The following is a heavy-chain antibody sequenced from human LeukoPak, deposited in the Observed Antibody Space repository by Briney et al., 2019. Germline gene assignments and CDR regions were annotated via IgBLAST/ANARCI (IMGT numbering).Heavy chain of an antibody. CDR3: ARDGDYVTGLDY. V-gene: IGHV1-18*01. J-gene: IGHJ4*02. Sequence: ASVKVSCKASGYTFIDYFIHWVRQAPGQGLEWMGWISAYNGNTNYAQKLQGRVTMTTDTSTSTAYMELRSLRSDDTAVYYCARDGDYVTGLDYWGQGTLVTVSS. CDR1: GYTFIDYF. D-gene: IGHD4-17*01. CDR2: ISAYNGNT.